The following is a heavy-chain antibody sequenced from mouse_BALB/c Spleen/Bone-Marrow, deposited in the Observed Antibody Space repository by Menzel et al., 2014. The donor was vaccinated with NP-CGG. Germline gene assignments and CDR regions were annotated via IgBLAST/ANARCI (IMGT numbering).Heavy chain of an antibody. V-gene: IGHV7-3*02. CDR1: GFTFTDYY. CDR3: ARFPMDY. J-gene: IGHJ4*01. Sequence: EGKLVGSGGGLVQPGGFLRLSCTTSGFTFTDYYMSWVRPPPGKALEWLAFIRSKAYGYTTEYSASVWGRFTISRDNSQSILYLQMNTLRAEDSATYYCARFPMDYWGQGTSVTVSS. CDR2: IRSKAYGYTT.